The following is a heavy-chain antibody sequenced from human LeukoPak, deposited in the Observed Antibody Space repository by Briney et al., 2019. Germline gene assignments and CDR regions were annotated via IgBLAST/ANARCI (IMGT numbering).Heavy chain of an antibody. CDR2: INPNSGGT. J-gene: IGHJ4*02. CDR3: AREESASGSYDY. V-gene: IGHV1-2*02. D-gene: IGHD1-26*01. Sequence: ASVKVSCKASGYTFTGYYMHWVRQAPGQGLEWMGWINPNSGGTNYAQKFQGRVTMTRDTSISTAYMELSRLRSDDTAVYYCAREESASGSYDYWGRGTLVTVSS. CDR1: GYTFTGYY.